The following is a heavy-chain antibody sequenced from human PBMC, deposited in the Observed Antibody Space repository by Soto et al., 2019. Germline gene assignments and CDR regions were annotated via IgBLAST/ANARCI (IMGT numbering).Heavy chain of an antibody. CDR1: GFTFSSYA. D-gene: IGHD2-2*01. Sequence: GGSLRLSCAASGFTFSSYAMSWVRQAPGKGLEWVSAISGSGGSTYYADSVKGRFTISRDNSKNTLYLQMNSLRAEDTAVYYCAKLEGSLGYCSSTSCQFDYWGQGTLVTVSS. V-gene: IGHV3-23*01. CDR2: ISGSGGST. CDR3: AKLEGSLGYCSSTSCQFDY. J-gene: IGHJ4*02.